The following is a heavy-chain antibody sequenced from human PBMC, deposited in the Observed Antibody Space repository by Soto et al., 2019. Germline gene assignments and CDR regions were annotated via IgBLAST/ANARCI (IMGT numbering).Heavy chain of an antibody. CDR1: GGSISSGGYS. V-gene: IGHV4-30-2*01. D-gene: IGHD3-10*01. Sequence: QLQLQESGSGLVKPSQTLSLTCAVSGGSISSGGYSWSWIRQPPGKGLEWIGYIYHSGSTYYNPSLKSRVTISVDRSKNQFSLKLSSVTAADTAVYYCARERRDYYAWYFDLWGRGTLVTVSS. CDR2: IYHSGST. CDR3: ARERRDYYAWYFDL. J-gene: IGHJ2*01.